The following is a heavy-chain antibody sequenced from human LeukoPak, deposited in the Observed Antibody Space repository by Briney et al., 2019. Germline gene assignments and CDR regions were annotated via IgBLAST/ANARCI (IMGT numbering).Heavy chain of an antibody. CDR2: ISWSSGSI. V-gene: IGHV3-9*01. J-gene: IGHJ1*01. CDR3: AKLFSGYSYGSHWRG. D-gene: IGHD5-18*01. Sequence: GRSLRLSCAASGFTFDYYAMHWVRRAPGKGLEWVSGISWSSGSIGYADSVKGRFTISRDNPKNSLFLQMNSQRAEDTALYYCAKLFSGYSYGSHWRGGGQGTRVSVPS. CDR1: GFTFDYYA.